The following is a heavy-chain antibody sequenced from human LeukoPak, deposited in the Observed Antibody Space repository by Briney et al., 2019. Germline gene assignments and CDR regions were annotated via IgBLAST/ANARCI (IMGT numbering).Heavy chain of an antibody. V-gene: IGHV3-21*01. CDR2: ISSSSSSI. Sequence: PGGSLRLSCAASGFTFSSYSMHWVRQAPGKGLEWVSSISSSSSSIYYADSVKGRFTISRDNAKNSLYLQMNSLRAEDTAEYYCASIPRYGGNSCWGQGTLVTVSS. D-gene: IGHD4-23*01. CDR3: ASIPRYGGNSC. J-gene: IGHJ4*02. CDR1: GFTFSSYS.